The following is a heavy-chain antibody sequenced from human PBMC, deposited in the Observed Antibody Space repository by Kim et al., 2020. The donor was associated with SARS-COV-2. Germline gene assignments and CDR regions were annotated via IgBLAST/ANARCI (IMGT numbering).Heavy chain of an antibody. V-gene: IGHV6-1*01. CDR2: N. CDR3: ARRPAPGAFDI. Sequence: NDYVVSVKSRITNNPDTSKNQFSLQLSSVTPEDTAIYYCARRPAPGAFDIWGQGTMVTVSS. D-gene: IGHD6-13*01. J-gene: IGHJ3*02.